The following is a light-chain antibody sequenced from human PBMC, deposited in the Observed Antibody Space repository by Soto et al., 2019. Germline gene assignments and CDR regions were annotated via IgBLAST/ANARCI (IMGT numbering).Light chain of an antibody. Sequence: DIQMTQSPPSLSASVGDRVTITCQASQAIGNYLTWYQQKPGKAPKLLIYEASNLETGVPSRFSGSGSGTDFTFTINSLQPEDIATYYCQQYDDLPFTFGGGTKVEIK. CDR3: QQYDDLPFT. J-gene: IGKJ4*01. CDR1: QAIGNY. CDR2: EAS. V-gene: IGKV1-33*01.